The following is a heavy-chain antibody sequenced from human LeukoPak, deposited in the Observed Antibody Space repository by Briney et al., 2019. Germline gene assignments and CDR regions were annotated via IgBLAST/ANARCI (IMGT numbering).Heavy chain of an antibody. D-gene: IGHD3-9*01. J-gene: IGHJ4*02. V-gene: IGHV3-30*18. CDR3: AKEGVYYDILSNPYYFDY. CDR2: ISYDGSNK. Sequence: PGGSLRLSCAASGFTFSSYGMHWVRQAPGKGLEWVAVISYDGSNKYYADSVKGRFTISRDNSKNTRYLQMNSLRAEDTAVYYCAKEGVYYDILSNPYYFDYWGQGTLVTVSS. CDR1: GFTFSSYG.